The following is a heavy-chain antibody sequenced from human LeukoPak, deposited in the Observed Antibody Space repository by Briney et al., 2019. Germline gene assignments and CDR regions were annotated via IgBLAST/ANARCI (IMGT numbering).Heavy chain of an antibody. CDR2: IWYDGSNI. D-gene: IGHD3-22*01. J-gene: IGHJ4*02. CDR1: GISFSSHG. Sequence: GGSLRLSCAASGISFSSHGMHWVRQAPGMGLEWVAVIWYDGSNIYYADSVKGRFTISRDNSKNTLYLQMNSLRAEDTALYSCARARNDYDSNGFSFLDYWGQGTLVTVSS. CDR3: ARARNDYDSNGFSFLDY. V-gene: IGHV3-33*01.